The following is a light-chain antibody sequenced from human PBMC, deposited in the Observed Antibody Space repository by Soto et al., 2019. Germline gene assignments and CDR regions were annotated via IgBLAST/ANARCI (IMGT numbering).Light chain of an antibody. CDR1: SSDVGGHNY. CDR2: EVS. Sequence: QSALTQPPSASGSPGQSVTISCTGTSSDVGGHNYVSWYQQHPGKAPKLMIYEVSKRPSGVPDRFSGSKSGNTASLTVSGLQAEDEADYYCSSYAGSNNFPYVFGTGTKVTVL. V-gene: IGLV2-8*01. J-gene: IGLJ1*01. CDR3: SSYAGSNNFPYV.